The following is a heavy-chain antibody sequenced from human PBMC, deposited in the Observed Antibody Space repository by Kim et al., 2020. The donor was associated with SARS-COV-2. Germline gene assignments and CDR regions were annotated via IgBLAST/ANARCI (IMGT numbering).Heavy chain of an antibody. V-gene: IGHV4-34*01. D-gene: IGHD5-18*01. CDR3: ARGRAGVVPAPVLGLGPFYEYYSTDV. CDR2: INHSGST. Sequence: SETLSLTCAVYGGSFSGYSWTWIRQPPGKGLEWIGEINHSGSTKYNPSLQSRVSISIDTSKNQFSLRLRSVTAADRAVYYCARGRAGVVPAPVLGLGPFYEYYSTDVWGRGTTVTVSS. J-gene: IGHJ6*02. CDR1: GGSFSGYS.